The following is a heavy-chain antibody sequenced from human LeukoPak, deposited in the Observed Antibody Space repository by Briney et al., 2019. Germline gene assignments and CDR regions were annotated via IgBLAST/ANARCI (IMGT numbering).Heavy chain of an antibody. Sequence: SETLSLTCTVSGGSISSSSYYWGWIRQPPGKGLEWIGYIYFSGSTNYNPSLKSRVTISVDTSKNQFSLKLSSVTAADTAVYYCARGTMMVGPWGQGTLVTVSS. CDR3: ARGTMMVGP. D-gene: IGHD3-22*01. J-gene: IGHJ5*02. CDR2: IYFSGST. CDR1: GGSISSSSYY. V-gene: IGHV4-61*05.